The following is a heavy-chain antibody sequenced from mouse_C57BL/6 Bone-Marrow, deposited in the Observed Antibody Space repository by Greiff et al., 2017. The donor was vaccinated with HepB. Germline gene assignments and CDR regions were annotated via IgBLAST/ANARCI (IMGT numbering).Heavy chain of an antibody. V-gene: IGHV1-54*01. J-gene: IGHJ2*01. CDR2: INPGSGGT. Sequence: QGQLKQSGAELVRPGTSVKVFCKASGYAFTIYFKEWVKQRPGEGLEWIGVINPGSGGTNYNEKFKGKATLAADKSSSTAYMQLSSLTSEDSAVYFCARESDSSFDYWGQGTTLTVSS. CDR3: ARESDSSFDY. D-gene: IGHD2-4*01. CDR1: GYAFTIYF.